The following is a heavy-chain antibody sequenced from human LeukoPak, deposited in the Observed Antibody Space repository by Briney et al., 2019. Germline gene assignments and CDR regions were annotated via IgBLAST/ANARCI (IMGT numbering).Heavy chain of an antibody. CDR3: ARSWIFTEASQYYYFDY. CDR2: INPNSGGT. V-gene: IGHV1-2*02. CDR1: GYTFTGYY. D-gene: IGHD6-13*01. J-gene: IGHJ4*02. Sequence: ASVKVSCKASGYTFTGYYMHWVRQAPGQGLEWMGWINPNSGGTNYAQKFQGRVTMTRDTSISTAYMELSRLRSDDTAVYYCARSWIFTEASQYYYFDYWGQGTLVTVSS.